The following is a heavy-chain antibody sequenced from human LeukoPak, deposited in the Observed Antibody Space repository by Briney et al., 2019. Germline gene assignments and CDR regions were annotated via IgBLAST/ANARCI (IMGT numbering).Heavy chain of an antibody. J-gene: IGHJ5*02. CDR2: IYYSGST. CDR3: ARQSRGYYYAKPGDWSDP. Sequence: PSETLSLTCTVSGGSISSSSYYWGWIRQPPGKGLEWIGSIYYSGSTYYNPSLKSRVTISVDTSKNQFSLKLSSVTAADTAVYYCARQSRGYYYAKPGDWSDPWGQGTLVTVSS. V-gene: IGHV4-39*01. CDR1: GGSISSSSYY. D-gene: IGHD1-26*01.